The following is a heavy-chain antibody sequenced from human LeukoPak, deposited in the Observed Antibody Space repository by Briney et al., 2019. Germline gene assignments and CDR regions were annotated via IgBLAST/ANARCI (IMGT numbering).Heavy chain of an antibody. V-gene: IGHV3-48*02. J-gene: IGHJ4*02. CDR2: ISSTSLTI. CDR3: ARTDWDFTTVTTSWRSYYFDY. D-gene: IGHD4-17*01. Sequence: TGGSLRLSCAASAFTFSSSDMNWVRQAPGKGLEWVSYISSTSLTIYYADSVKGRFTISRDNAKNSLYLQMNSLRDEDTAVYYCARTDWDFTTVTTSWRSYYFDYWGQGTLVTVSS. CDR1: AFTFSSSD.